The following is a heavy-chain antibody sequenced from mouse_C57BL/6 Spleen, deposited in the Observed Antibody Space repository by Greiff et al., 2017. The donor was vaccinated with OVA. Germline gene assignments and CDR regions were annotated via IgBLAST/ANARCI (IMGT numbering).Heavy chain of an antibody. V-gene: IGHV5-9*01. CDR1: GFTFSSYT. J-gene: IGHJ3*01. CDR2: ISGGGGNT. CDR3: ARRATMIESWFAY. D-gene: IGHD2-4*01. Sequence: EVQLVESGGGLVKPGGSLKLSCAASGFTFSSYTMSWVRQTPEKRLEWVATISGGGGNTYYPDSVKGRFTISRDNAKNTLYLQMSSLRSEDTALYYGARRATMIESWFAYWGQGTLVTVSA.